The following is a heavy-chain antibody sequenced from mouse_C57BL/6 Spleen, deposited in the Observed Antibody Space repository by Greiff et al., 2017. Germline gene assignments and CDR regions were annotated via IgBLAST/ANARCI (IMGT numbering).Heavy chain of an antibody. V-gene: IGHV1-50*01. J-gene: IGHJ2*01. Sequence: QVQLQQPGAELVKPGASVKLSCKASGYTFTSYWMQWVKQRPGQGLEWIGEIDPSDSYTNYNQKFKGKATLTVDTSSSTAYMQLSSLTSEDSAVYYCARRGYYGTFDYWGQGTTLTVSS. D-gene: IGHD2-1*01. CDR3: ARRGYYGTFDY. CDR2: IDPSDSYT. CDR1: GYTFTSYW.